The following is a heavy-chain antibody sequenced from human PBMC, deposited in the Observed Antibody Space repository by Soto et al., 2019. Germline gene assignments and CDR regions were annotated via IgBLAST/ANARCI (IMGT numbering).Heavy chain of an antibody. D-gene: IGHD3-16*02. Sequence: PGESLKISCKGSGYSFTSYWIGWVRQMPGKGLEWMGIIYPGDSDTRYSPSFQGQVTISADKSISTAYLRWSSLKASDTAMYYCARSRGAFGGVIAGSCFDPWGQGTLVTVSS. CDR1: GYSFTSYW. J-gene: IGHJ5*02. CDR2: IYPGDSDT. CDR3: ARSRGAFGGVIAGSCFDP. V-gene: IGHV5-51*01.